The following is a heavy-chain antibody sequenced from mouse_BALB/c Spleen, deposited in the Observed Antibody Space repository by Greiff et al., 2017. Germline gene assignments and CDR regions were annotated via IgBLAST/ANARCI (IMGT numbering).Heavy chain of an antibody. V-gene: IGHV4-1*02. CDR1: GFDFSRYW. CDR2: INPDSSTI. D-gene: IGHD2-4*01. Sequence: EVQRVESGGGLVQPGGSLKLSCAASGFDFSRYWMSWVRQAPGKGLEWIGEINPDSSTINYTPSLKDKFIISRDNAKNTLYLQMSKVRSEDTALYYCARRGYDYDEAWFAYWGQGTLVTVSA. J-gene: IGHJ3*01. CDR3: ARRGYDYDEAWFAY.